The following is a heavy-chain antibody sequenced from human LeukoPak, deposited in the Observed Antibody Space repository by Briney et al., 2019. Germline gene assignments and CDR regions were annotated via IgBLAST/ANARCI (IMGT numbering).Heavy chain of an antibody. Sequence: GSLRLSCAASGFTFSDYYMSWIRQAPGKGLEWVSYISSSGSTIYYADSVKGRLTISRDNAKNSLYLQMNSLRAEDTAVYCCAIEVRDAFDIWGQGTMVTVSS. CDR1: GFTFSDYY. J-gene: IGHJ3*02. CDR3: AIEVRDAFDI. CDR2: ISSSGSTI. V-gene: IGHV3-11*04. D-gene: IGHD3-10*01.